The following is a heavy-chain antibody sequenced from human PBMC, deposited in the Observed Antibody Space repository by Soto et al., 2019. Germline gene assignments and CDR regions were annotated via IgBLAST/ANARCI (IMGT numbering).Heavy chain of an antibody. D-gene: IGHD6-6*01. CDR3: AKERTVAARHFDY. CDR1: GFTFSSYA. Sequence: VGSLRLSFAASGFTFSSYAMSWVRQAPGKGLEWVSAISGIGGSTYYADSVKGRFTISRDNSKNTLYLQMKSLRAEDSAVYYCAKERTVAARHFDYWGQGIQVTVSS. J-gene: IGHJ4*02. CDR2: ISGIGGST. V-gene: IGHV3-23*01.